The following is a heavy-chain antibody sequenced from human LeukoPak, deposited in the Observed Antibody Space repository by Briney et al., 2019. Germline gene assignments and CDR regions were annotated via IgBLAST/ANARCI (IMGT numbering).Heavy chain of an antibody. CDR2: ISAYNGNT. Sequence: ASVKVSCKASGYTFTSYGISWVRQAPGQGLEWMGWISAYNGNTNYAQKLQGRVTMTTDTSTSTAYMELRSLRSDDTAVYYCARARRGCTNGVCYEASFLDYYYMDVWGKGTTVTVSS. V-gene: IGHV1-18*01. D-gene: IGHD2-8*01. J-gene: IGHJ6*03. CDR1: GYTFTSYG. CDR3: ARARRGCTNGVCYEASFLDYYYMDV.